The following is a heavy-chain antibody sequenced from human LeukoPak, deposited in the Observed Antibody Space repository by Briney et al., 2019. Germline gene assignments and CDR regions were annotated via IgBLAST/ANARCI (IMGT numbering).Heavy chain of an antibody. J-gene: IGHJ4*02. D-gene: IGHD3-22*01. CDR2: ISAYNGNT. Sequence: ASVKVSCKASGGTFSSYAISWVRQAPGQGLEWMGWISAYNGNTNYAQKLQGRVTMTTDTSTSTAYMELRSLRSDDTAVYYCARDERYDSSGYPFDYWGQGTLVTVSS. V-gene: IGHV1-18*01. CDR1: GGTFSSYA. CDR3: ARDERYDSSGYPFDY.